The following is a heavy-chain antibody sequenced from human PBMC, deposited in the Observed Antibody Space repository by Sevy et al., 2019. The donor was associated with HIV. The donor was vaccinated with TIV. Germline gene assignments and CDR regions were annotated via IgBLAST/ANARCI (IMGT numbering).Heavy chain of an antibody. CDR3: ARAIGAATSY. D-gene: IGHD2-15*01. CDR1: GFIFSGYW. CDR2: INEDGTTK. J-gene: IGHJ4*02. V-gene: IGHV3-7*03. Sequence: GGSLRLSCAGSGFIFSGYWMHWVRQAPGKGLEWAANINEDGTTKYYLDSVKGRFTISRDNAKNSVFLQRNSLRVDDTAVYYCARAIGAATSYWGQGTLVTVSS.